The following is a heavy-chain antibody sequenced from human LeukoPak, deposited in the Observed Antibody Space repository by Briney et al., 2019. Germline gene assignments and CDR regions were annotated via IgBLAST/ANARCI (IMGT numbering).Heavy chain of an antibody. CDR2: IYYSGST. D-gene: IGHD1-26*01. CDR1: GGSISSSSYY. J-gene: IGHJ4*02. V-gene: IGHV4-39*07. CDR3: ARYIVGAEYFDY. Sequence: SETLSLTCTVSGGSISSSSYYWGWIRQPPGKGLEWIGSIYYSGSTYYNPSLKSRVTISVDTSKNQFSLKLSSVTAADTAVYYCARYIVGAEYFDYWGQGTLVTVSS.